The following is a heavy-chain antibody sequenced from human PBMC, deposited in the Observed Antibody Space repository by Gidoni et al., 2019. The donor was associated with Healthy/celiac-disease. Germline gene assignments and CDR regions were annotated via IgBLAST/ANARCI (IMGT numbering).Heavy chain of an antibody. V-gene: IGHV1-8*01. CDR2: MNPNSGNT. CDR3: ARGGYCSSTSACWGVFDP. CDR1: GYTFTSSD. Sequence: QVQLVQSGAEVKKPGASVKVSCKASGYTFTSSDINWGRQATGQGLEWMGWMNPNSGNTGYAQKFQGRVTMTRNTSISTAYMELSSLRSEDTAVYYCARGGYCSSTSACWGVFDPWGQGTLVTVSS. J-gene: IGHJ5*02. D-gene: IGHD2-2*03.